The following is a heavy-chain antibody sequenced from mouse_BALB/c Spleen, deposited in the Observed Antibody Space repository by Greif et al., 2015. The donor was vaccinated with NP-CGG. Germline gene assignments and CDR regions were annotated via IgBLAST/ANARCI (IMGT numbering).Heavy chain of an antibody. CDR2: IYPGDGDT. J-gene: IGHJ4*01. CDR3: ARDYGSHHAMDY. Sequence: QVQLQQSGAELVRPGSSVKISCKASGYAFSSYWMNWVKQRPGQGLEWIGQIYPGDGDTNYNGKFKGKATLTADKSSSTAYMQLSSLTSEDSAVYFCARDYGSHHAMDYWGQGTSVTVSS. D-gene: IGHD1-2*01. V-gene: IGHV1-80*01. CDR1: GYAFSSYW.